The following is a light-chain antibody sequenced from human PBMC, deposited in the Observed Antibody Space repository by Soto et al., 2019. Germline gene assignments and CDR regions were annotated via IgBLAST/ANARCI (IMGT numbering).Light chain of an antibody. CDR3: QQYYDAPQT. J-gene: IGKJ1*01. CDR2: WAS. Sequence: DIVMTQSPDSLAVSLGERATIDCKSGQSFLSGPTIKNNLAGYQQKPGQPPKLLIYWASTRESGVPDRFTGSGSGTDFTLTISSLQAEDVAVYYCQQYYDAPQTFGRGTKVEIK. V-gene: IGKV4-1*01. CDR1: QSFLSGPTIKNN.